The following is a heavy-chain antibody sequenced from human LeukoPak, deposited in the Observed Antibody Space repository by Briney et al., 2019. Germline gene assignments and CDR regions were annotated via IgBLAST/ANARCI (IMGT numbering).Heavy chain of an antibody. J-gene: IGHJ4*02. V-gene: IGHV3-9*01. CDR1: GFTFDDYA. CDR2: ISWNSGSM. D-gene: IGHD6-19*01. CDR3: ARSLQWLGDFDY. Sequence: GRSLRLSCAASGFTFDDYAMHWVRQAPGKGLEWVSGISWNSGSMGYADSVKGRFTISRDNAKNSLYLQMNSLRAEDTALYYCARSLQWLGDFDYWGQGTLVTVSS.